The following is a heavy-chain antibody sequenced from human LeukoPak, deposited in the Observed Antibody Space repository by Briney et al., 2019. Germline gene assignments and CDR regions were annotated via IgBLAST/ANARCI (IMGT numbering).Heavy chain of an antibody. CDR2: INRSGST. CDR3: ARGPLAYYYDSSGYYGFDY. J-gene: IGHJ4*02. V-gene: IGHV4-34*01. D-gene: IGHD3-22*01. CDR1: GGFFSGYY. Sequence: PSDTLSLTCAVYGGFFSGYYCSWIREPPGKGLEWIGDINRSGSTNYNPSLKSRVTISVDTSKNQFPLKLSSVTAADTAVYYCARGPLAYYYDSSGYYGFDYWGQGTLVTVSS.